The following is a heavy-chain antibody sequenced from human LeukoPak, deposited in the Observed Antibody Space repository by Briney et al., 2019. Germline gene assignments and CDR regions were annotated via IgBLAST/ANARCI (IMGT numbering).Heavy chain of an antibody. V-gene: IGHV3-23*01. J-gene: IGHJ5*02. CDR2: ISGSGGST. CDR1: GFTFSSYA. CDR3: AKGGIRTHFDP. Sequence: GGSLRLSCAASGFTFSSYAMSWVRQAPGKGLEWVSAISGSGGSTYYADSVKGRFTISRDNSKNTMYLQMNSLRAEDTAVYHCAKGGIRTHFDPWGQGTLVTVSS. D-gene: IGHD2-15*01.